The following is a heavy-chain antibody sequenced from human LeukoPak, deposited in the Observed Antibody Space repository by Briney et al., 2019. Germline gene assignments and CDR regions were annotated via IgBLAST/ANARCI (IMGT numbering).Heavy chain of an antibody. CDR3: ARELVEQQLGKNFDY. D-gene: IGHD6-13*01. Sequence: ASVKVSCKASGYTFTGYYMHWVRQAPGQGLEWMGIINPSGGSTSYAQKFRGRVTMTRDTSTSTVYMELSSLRSEDTAVYYCARELVEQQLGKNFDYWGQGTLVTVSS. CDR1: GYTFTGYY. J-gene: IGHJ4*02. CDR2: INPSGGST. V-gene: IGHV1-46*01.